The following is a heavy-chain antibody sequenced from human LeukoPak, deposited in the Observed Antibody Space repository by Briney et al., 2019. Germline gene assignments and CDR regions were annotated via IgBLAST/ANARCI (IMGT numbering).Heavy chain of an antibody. D-gene: IGHD3-10*01. Sequence: SETLSLTCAVYGGSFSSYYWGWIRQPPGKGLEWIGSIYYSGSTYYNPSLKSRVTISVDTSKNQFSLKLSSVTAADTAVYYCARHKLYGSGSYCYFDYWGQGTLVTVSS. CDR3: ARHKLYGSGSYCYFDY. CDR2: IYYSGST. V-gene: IGHV4-39*01. CDR1: GGSFSSYY. J-gene: IGHJ4*02.